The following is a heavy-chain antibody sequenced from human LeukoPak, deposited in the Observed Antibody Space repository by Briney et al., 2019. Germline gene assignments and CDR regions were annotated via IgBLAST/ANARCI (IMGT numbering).Heavy chain of an antibody. CDR2: IYYSGST. V-gene: IGHV4-59*01. CDR1: GGTISSFY. D-gene: IGHD1-26*01. Sequence: SETLSLTCTVSGGTISSFYWSWIRQPPGKGLEWIGYIYYSGSTNYNPSLKSRVTISLDTSKNQLSLRLSSMTAADTAVYYCARGMGSPDYWGQGTLVTVSS. CDR3: ARGMGSPDY. J-gene: IGHJ4*02.